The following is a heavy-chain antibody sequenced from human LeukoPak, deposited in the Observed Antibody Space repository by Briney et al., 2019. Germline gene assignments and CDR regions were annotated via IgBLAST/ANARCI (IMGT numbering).Heavy chain of an antibody. CDR1: GSTFSSYS. J-gene: IGHJ3*02. CDR2: ISSSSSYI. D-gene: IGHD6-13*01. V-gene: IGHV3-21*01. Sequence: GGSLRLSCAASGSTFSSYSMNWVRQAPGKGLEWVSSISSSSSYIYYADSVRGRFTISRDNSKNSLYLQMNSLRAEDTAVYYCARERTSYSPDAFDIWGQGTMVTVSS. CDR3: ARERTSYSPDAFDI.